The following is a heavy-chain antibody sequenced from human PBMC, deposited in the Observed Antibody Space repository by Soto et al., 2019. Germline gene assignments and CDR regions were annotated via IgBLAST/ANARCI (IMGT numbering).Heavy chain of an antibody. CDR3: AKDLQAYGDYDYYCYGLDV. V-gene: IGHV3-30*18. D-gene: IGHD4-17*01. CDR1: GFTFSTFG. Sequence: QLVESGRGVVPPGASLRLSCAASGFTFSTFGMHWVRQTPGKGLEWVAVISYDGNNKVYADSVKARFTISRDNFKNTVDLVMNNLTVDDTAVSYCAKDLQAYGDYDYYCYGLDVWGQGATVSVSS. CDR2: ISYDGNNK. J-gene: IGHJ6*02.